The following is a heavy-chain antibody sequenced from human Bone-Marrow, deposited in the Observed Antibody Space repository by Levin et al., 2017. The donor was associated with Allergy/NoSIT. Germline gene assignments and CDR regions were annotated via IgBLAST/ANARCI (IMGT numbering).Heavy chain of an antibody. Sequence: GVSLRLSCAASGFRFSDFYMSWIRQAPGKGLEWISYISTSGSTTDYADSVKGRFTISRDNANNSLYLQMNSLRAEDTAVYYCARDSLGGTLIILDYWGQGTPITVSS. D-gene: IGHD3-22*01. CDR3: ARDSLGGTLIILDY. CDR2: ISTSGSTT. J-gene: IGHJ4*02. CDR1: GFRFSDFY. V-gene: IGHV3-11*01.